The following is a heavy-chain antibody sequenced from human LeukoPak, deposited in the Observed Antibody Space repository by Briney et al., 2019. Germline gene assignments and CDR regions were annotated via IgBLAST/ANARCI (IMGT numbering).Heavy chain of an antibody. CDR1: GGTFSSYA. V-gene: IGHV1-69*05. CDR3: AREVKDIVVAVAATPADYFDY. CDR2: IIPIFGTA. J-gene: IGHJ4*02. D-gene: IGHD2-15*01. Sequence: SVKVSCKASGGTFSSYAISWVRQAPGQGLEWMGRIIPIFGTANYAQKFQGRVTITTDESTSTAYMELSSLRSEDTAVYYCAREVKDIVVAVAATPADYFDYWGQGTLVTVSS.